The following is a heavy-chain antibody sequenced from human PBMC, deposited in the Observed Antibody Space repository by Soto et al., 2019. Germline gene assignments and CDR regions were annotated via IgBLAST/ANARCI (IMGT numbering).Heavy chain of an antibody. CDR2: ISAYNGNT. D-gene: IGHD1-26*01. V-gene: IGHV1-18*01. CDR3: ARGEERVGATDY. Sequence: ASVKFSCKASGYTFTSYGISWVRQAPGQGLEWMGWISAYNGNTNYSQKLQGRFTMTTVTSTSTAYMELRSLRSDDTAVYYCARGEERVGATDYWGQGTLVIVSS. CDR1: GYTFTSYG. J-gene: IGHJ4*02.